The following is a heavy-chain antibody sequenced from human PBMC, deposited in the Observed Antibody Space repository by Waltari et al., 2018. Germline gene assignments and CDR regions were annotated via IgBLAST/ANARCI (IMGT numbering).Heavy chain of an antibody. V-gene: IGHV3-48*01. CDR1: GFTFSSYS. J-gene: IGHJ4*02. CDR3: AREQGDYGDYEISFDY. D-gene: IGHD4-17*01. CDR2: ISSSSSTI. Sequence: EVKLVESGGGSVQPGGSLRLSCAASGFTFSSYSMNWVRQAPGKGLEWGSYISSSSSTIYYADSVKGRFTISRDNAENSLYLQMNSLRAEDTAVYYCAREQGDYGDYEISFDYWGQGTLVTVSS.